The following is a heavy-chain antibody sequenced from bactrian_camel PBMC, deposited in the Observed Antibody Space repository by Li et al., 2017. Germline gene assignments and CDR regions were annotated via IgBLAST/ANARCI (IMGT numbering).Heavy chain of an antibody. CDR3: AGGAVPYAINYV. Sequence: DVQLVESGGGTVQVGGSLRLSCGASGFTFNVYGLTWLRQAPGKGLEWVSHISPDADKTKYADSLSGRFTVSRDNAKNTMLLQMNSLKPEDTAVYRCAGGAVPYAINYVWGSGTQVTVS. CDR2: ISPDADKT. J-gene: IGHJ4*01. D-gene: IGHD1*01. CDR1: GFTFNVYG. V-gene: IGHV3S40*01.